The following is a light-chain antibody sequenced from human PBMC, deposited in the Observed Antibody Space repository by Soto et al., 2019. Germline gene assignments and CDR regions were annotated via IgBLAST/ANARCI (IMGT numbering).Light chain of an antibody. CDR3: QKYNSAPRT. J-gene: IGKJ1*01. CDR1: QGIGID. V-gene: IGKV1-27*01. Sequence: DIPMTQSPSSLSASVGDRVTITCRASQGIGIDLAWYQQKPGKVPKLLIYAASTLQSGVPSRFSGSGSGTDFTLTISSLQPEDVATYYCQKYNSAPRTFGQGTKVEI. CDR2: AAS.